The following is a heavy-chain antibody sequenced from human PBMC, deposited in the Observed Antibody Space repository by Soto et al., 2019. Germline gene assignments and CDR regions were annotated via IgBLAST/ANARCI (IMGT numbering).Heavy chain of an antibody. CDR3: AKTVGATKLEDY. V-gene: IGHV3-23*01. CDR2: ISNSEEVG. Sequence: EVQLLESGGGLVQPRRSLRLSCSASGFNFTNHVINWVRQAPGKSLEWVSSISNSEEVGFYAASVRGRFIVSRDTSTNTIYLQMTYLRVEDTAVYYCAKTVGATKLEDYWGQGTLVTVSS. CDR1: GFNFTNHV. D-gene: IGHD1-26*01. J-gene: IGHJ4*02.